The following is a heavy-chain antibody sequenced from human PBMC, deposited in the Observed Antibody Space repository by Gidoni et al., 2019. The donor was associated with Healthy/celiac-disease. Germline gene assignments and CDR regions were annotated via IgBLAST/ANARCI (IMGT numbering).Heavy chain of an antibody. V-gene: IGHV3-7*01. D-gene: IGHD6-19*01. Sequence: EVQLVESGGGLVQPGGSLRRAWAASGFTFSSNWMSWVRQAPGKGLEWVANIKQDGSETYYVDSVKGRFTISRDNAKNSLYLQMNSLRAEDTAVYYCARERLSSGWIFDYWGQGTLVTVSS. J-gene: IGHJ4*02. CDR3: ARERLSSGWIFDY. CDR2: IKQDGSET. CDR1: GFTFSSNW.